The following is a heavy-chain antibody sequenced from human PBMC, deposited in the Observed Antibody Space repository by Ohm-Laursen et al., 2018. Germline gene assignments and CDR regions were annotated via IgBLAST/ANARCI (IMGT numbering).Heavy chain of an antibody. CDR3: ARNLGYCSGGGCYYFDP. CDR1: GFIFTDFY. D-gene: IGHD2-15*01. V-gene: IGHV3-11*01. Sequence: FLRLSCVASGFIFTDFYMSWIRQAPGKGLEWISYITSSGDTLYYVDSVQGRFTISRDNAKNSLYLQMNSLRVEDTAVYFCARNLGYCSGGGCYYFDPWGQGTLVTVSS. CDR2: ITSSGDTL. J-gene: IGHJ5*02.